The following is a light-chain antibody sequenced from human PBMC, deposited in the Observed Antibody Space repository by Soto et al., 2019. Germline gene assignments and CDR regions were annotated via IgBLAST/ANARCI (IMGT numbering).Light chain of an antibody. CDR3: QQYNNWPLT. J-gene: IGKJ4*01. V-gene: IGKV3-15*01. Sequence: ETVMTQSPATLSASPGESATLSCRASQSVNSDLAWYQQIPGQAPGLLIYSASTGATGGPARFSGSGSGTEFTLTISSLQSEDFAIYYCQQYNNWPLTFGGGTKVDIK. CDR1: QSVNSD. CDR2: SAS.